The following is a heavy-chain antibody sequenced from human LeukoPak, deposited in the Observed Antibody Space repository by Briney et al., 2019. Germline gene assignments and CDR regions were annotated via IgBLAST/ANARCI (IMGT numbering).Heavy chain of an antibody. CDR1: GYTFTSYG. CDR3: ERGYYDILTGYYTDNHDAFDI. CDR2: ISAYNGNT. J-gene: IGHJ3*02. D-gene: IGHD3-9*01. Sequence: GASVKVSCKASGYTFTSYGISWVRQAPGQGLERMGWISAYNGNTNYAQKLQGRGTMTTDTSTSTPYLELRSLRSDDTAVYYCERGYYDILTGYYTDNHDAFDIWGQGTMVTVSS. V-gene: IGHV1-18*01.